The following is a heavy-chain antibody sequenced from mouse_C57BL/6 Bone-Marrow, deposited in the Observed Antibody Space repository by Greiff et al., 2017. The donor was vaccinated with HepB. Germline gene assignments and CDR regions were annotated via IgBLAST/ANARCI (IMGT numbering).Heavy chain of an antibody. CDR1: GYTFTSYD. CDR3: ARKFITTVVATGDYYAMDY. V-gene: IGHV1-85*01. J-gene: IGHJ4*01. Sequence: VQLQQSGPELVKPGASVKLSCKASGYTFTSYDINWVKQRPGQGLEWIGWIYPRDGSTKYNEKFKGKATLTVDTSSSTAYMELHSLTSEDSAVYFCARKFITTVVATGDYYAMDYWGQGTSVTVSS. CDR2: IYPRDGST. D-gene: IGHD1-1*01.